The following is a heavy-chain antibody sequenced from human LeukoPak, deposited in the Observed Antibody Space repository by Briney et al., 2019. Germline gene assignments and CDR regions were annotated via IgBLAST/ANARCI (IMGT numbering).Heavy chain of an antibody. Sequence: GASVKVSCKASGGTFSSYAISWVRQAPGQGLEWMGGIIPIFGTANYAQKFQGRVTITADESTSTAYMELSSLRSEDTAVYYCASRGHCTNGVCYTGDYWGQGTLVTVSS. V-gene: IGHV1-69*13. CDR3: ASRGHCTNGVCYTGDY. CDR2: IIPIFGTA. D-gene: IGHD2-8*01. CDR1: GGTFSSYA. J-gene: IGHJ4*02.